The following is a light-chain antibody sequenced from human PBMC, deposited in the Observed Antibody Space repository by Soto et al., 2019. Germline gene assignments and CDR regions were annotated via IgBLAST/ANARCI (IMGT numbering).Light chain of an antibody. CDR2: DAS. CDR1: QSVSSY. Sequence: EIVLTQSPATLSLSPGERATLSCRASQSVSSYLAWYQQKPGQAPRLLIYDASNRATGIPARFSGSGSGTDFTLTISSLEPEDFAVYYCQQRSNWPPTYHTFGQGTKMEIK. V-gene: IGKV3-11*01. J-gene: IGKJ2*01. CDR3: QQRSNWPPTYHT.